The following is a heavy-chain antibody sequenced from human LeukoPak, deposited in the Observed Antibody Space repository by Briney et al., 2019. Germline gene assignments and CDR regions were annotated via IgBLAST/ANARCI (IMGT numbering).Heavy chain of an antibody. Sequence: SETLSLTCTVSGGSISSSSYYWGWIRQPPGKGLEWIGSIYYSGSTYYNPSLKSRVTISVDTSKNQFSLKLSSVTAADTAVYYCAKVLMAPHFWFDPWGQGTLVTVSS. D-gene: IGHD2-8*01. V-gene: IGHV4-39*01. CDR2: IYYSGST. CDR1: GGSISSSSYY. J-gene: IGHJ5*02. CDR3: AKVLMAPHFWFDP.